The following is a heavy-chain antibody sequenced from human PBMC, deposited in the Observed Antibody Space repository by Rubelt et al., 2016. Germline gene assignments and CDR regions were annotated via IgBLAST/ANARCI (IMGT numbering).Heavy chain of an antibody. V-gene: IGHV1-69*09. J-gene: IGHJ4*02. CDR1: GGTFSSYA. D-gene: IGHD2-21*01. CDR3: ARFSYSGGYSEDY. CDR2: IIPILGIA. Sequence: QVQLVQSGAEVKKPGSSVKVSCKASGGTFSSYAISWVRQAPGQGLEWMGRIIPILGIANYAQKFQGRVTITADKSTSTAYMELSSLRSEDTAVYYCARFSYSGGYSEDYWGQGTLVTVSS.